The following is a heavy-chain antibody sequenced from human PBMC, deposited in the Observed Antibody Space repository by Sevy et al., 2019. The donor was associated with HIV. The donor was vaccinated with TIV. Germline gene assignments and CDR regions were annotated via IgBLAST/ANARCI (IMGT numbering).Heavy chain of an antibody. CDR1: GFTFSSYA. CDR3: AKDLTIFGVVIGY. J-gene: IGHJ4*02. Sequence: GGSLRLSCAASGFTFSSYAMSWVHQAPGKGLEWVSAISGSGGRQYYADSVKGRFTISRDNSKITLYLQMNSLRAEDTAVYYCAKDLTIFGVVIGYWGQGTLVTVSS. CDR2: ISGSGGRQ. D-gene: IGHD3-3*01. V-gene: IGHV3-23*01.